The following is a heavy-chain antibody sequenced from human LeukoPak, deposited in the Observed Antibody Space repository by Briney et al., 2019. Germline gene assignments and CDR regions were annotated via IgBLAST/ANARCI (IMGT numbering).Heavy chain of an antibody. D-gene: IGHD3-16*01. J-gene: IGHJ6*03. CDR1: GFTFSSYG. V-gene: IGHV3-23*01. CDR3: AKRAVIRGGYYYYYYMDV. CDR2: ISGSGGST. Sequence: GGSLRLSCAASGFTFSSYGMSWVRQAPGKGLEWVSAISGSGGSTYYADSVKGRFTISRDNSKNTLYLQMNSLRAEDTVVYYCAKRAVIRGGYYYYYYMDVWGKGTTVTISS.